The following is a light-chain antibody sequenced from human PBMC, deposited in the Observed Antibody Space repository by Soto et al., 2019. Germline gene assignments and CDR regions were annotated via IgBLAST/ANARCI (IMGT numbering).Light chain of an antibody. CDR1: QNILSN. V-gene: IGKV3-15*01. CDR2: GAS. J-gene: IGKJ5*01. Sequence: EIVMKQSPATLSVSPGERATLSCRASQNILSNLAWYPQKPGQAPRLLIYGASTRATGIPAKFSGSGSGTEFTLTISSLQSEDFEIYYCQQYNNWPITFGQGTRREIK. CDR3: QQYNNWPIT.